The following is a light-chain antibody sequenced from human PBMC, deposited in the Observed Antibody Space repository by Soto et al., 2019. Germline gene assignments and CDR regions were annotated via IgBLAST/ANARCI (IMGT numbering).Light chain of an antibody. V-gene: IGKV1-16*01. CDR1: QAIGNY. CDR2: ATS. Sequence: DIQLTQSPSSLSAFVGDRITITCRASQAIGNYLAWFQQTPGKAPKSLIYATSRLQSEVPSRFSGSGSGTDFTLTITSLQPEDSGSYYCHQYDTYPLTFGGGTKVEIK. CDR3: HQYDTYPLT. J-gene: IGKJ4*01.